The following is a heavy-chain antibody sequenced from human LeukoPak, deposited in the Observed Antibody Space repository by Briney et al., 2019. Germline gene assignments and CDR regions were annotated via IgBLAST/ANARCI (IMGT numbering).Heavy chain of an antibody. D-gene: IGHD2-2*01. V-gene: IGHV3-30*01. CDR3: ARDFYDGAVVNYYYYYYMDV. CDR1: GFTFSSYA. J-gene: IGHJ6*03. CDR2: ISYDGSNK. Sequence: GRSLRLSCAASGFTFSSYAMHWVRQAPGKGLEWVAVISYDGSNKYYADSVKGRFTTSRDNSKNTLYLQMNSLRAEDTAVYYCARDFYDGAVVNYYYYYYMDVWGKGTTVTVSS.